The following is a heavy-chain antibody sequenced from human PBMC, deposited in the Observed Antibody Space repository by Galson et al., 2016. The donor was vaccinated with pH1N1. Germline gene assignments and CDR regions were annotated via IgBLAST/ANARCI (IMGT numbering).Heavy chain of an antibody. CDR3: AKAPWRNWRWLEADS. J-gene: IGHJ4*02. D-gene: IGHD5-24*01. Sequence: SLRLSCAARGLSVANFGMHWVRQSPGKGLEWVAVISYDGHHEFYADSVKGRFTISRDNSKNTVYLQMNGMGGAETALYFCAKAPWRNWRWLEADSWGQGTLVTVS. CDR1: GLSVANFG. CDR2: ISYDGHHE. V-gene: IGHV3-30*18.